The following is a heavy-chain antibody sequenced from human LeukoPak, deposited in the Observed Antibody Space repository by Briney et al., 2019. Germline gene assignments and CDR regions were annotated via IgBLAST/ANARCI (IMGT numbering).Heavy chain of an antibody. Sequence: ASVKVSCKASGGTFSSYAISWVRQAPGQGLEWMGGIIPIFGTANYAQKFQGRVTITADKSKSTAYMELSSLRPEDTAVYYCARQVWFGESHFDYWGQGTLVTVSS. V-gene: IGHV1-69*06. D-gene: IGHD3-10*01. CDR2: IIPIFGTA. CDR3: ARQVWFGESHFDY. CDR1: GGTFSSYA. J-gene: IGHJ4*02.